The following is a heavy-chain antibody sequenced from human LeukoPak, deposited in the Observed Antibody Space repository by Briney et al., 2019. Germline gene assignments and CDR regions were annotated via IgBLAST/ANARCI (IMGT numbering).Heavy chain of an antibody. Sequence: SETLSLTCTVSGGYIITSGHYWGWIRQPPGKGLEWIGSICYTGVTSTNPFFRSRMSISVDTSKNQFSLNLTSVTAADAAVYYCARERSSSGGHSWFDPWGQGTLVTVSS. V-gene: IGHV4-39*07. CDR1: GGYIITSGHY. D-gene: IGHD4-23*01. J-gene: IGHJ5*02. CDR3: ARERSSSGGHSWFDP. CDR2: ICYTGVT.